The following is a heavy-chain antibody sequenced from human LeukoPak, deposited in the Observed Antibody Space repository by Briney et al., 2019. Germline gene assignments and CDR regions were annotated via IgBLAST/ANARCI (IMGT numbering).Heavy chain of an antibody. CDR2: ISGSGGST. CDR3: ARGGVDHYGSGTYYLMYYFDY. J-gene: IGHJ4*02. D-gene: IGHD3-10*01. V-gene: IGHV3-23*01. CDR1: GFTFSSYG. Sequence: GGTLRLSCAASGFTFSSYGMSWVRQAPGKGLEWVSAISGSGGSTFYADSVKGRFTISRDNSKNTLYLQMNSLRAEDTAVYFCARGGVDHYGSGTYYLMYYFDYWGQGALVTVSS.